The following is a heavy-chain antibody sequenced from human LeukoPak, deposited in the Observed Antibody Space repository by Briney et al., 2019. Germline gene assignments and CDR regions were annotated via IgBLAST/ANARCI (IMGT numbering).Heavy chain of an antibody. CDR1: GFTFTTYG. V-gene: IGHV3-30*18. CDR2: ISYDRSNQ. D-gene: IGHD6-13*01. Sequence: GGSLRLSCAASGFTFTTYGMHWGRQAPGKGLEWVAFISYDRSNQYYTDSVKGRFTISRDNSKNTLFLQMNSLRPEDTAIYYCAKDWRWQQPIYGMNVWGQGTTVTVSS. J-gene: IGHJ6*02. CDR3: AKDWRWQQPIYGMNV.